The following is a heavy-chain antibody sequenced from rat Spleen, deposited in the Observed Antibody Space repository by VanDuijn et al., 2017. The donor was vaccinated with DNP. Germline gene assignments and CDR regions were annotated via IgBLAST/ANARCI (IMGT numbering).Heavy chain of an antibody. Sequence: EVQLVESGGGLVQPGRSLKLSCAASGFTFSDYNMAWVRQAPGKGLEWIGEINEDSSIINYAPSLKYKISFSRDNAQDTLYLQMNELGSEDTGIYYCARGRLYPHYAMDAWGQGTSVTVSS. CDR2: INEDSSII. V-gene: IGHV4-2*01. CDR1: GFTFSDYN. J-gene: IGHJ4*01. D-gene: IGHD1-2*01. CDR3: ARGRLYPHYAMDA.